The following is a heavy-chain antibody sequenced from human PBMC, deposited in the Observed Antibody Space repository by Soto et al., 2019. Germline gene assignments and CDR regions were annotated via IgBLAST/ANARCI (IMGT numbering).Heavy chain of an antibody. J-gene: IGHJ4*02. V-gene: IGHV4-4*02. D-gene: IGHD4-17*01. CDR3: ARVGHNYGDFDFDY. CDR1: GGSISNSNW. CDR2: IYHSGST. Sequence: QVQLQESGPGLVKPSGTLSLTCAVSGGSISNSNWWSWVHQPPGKGLEWIGNIYHSGSTNYNPSLKSRVTISIDKSNNQFSLKLSSVTAADTSVYYCARVGHNYGDFDFDYWGQGTLVTVSS.